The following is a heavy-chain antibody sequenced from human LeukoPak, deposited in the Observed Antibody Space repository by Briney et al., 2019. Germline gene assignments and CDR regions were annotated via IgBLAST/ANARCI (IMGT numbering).Heavy chain of an antibody. CDR3: ARDSVLANYDFWSGYYFRQENWFDP. V-gene: IGHV4-4*07. Sequence: SQTLSLTCTVSGGSISSYYWSWIRQPAGDGLEWIGRIYASGSTNYNPSLKSRVTMSVDTSKNQFSLKLSSVTAADTAVYYCARDSVLANYDFWSGYYFRQENWFDPWGQGTLVTVSS. CDR1: GGSISSYY. D-gene: IGHD3-3*01. J-gene: IGHJ5*02. CDR2: IYASGST.